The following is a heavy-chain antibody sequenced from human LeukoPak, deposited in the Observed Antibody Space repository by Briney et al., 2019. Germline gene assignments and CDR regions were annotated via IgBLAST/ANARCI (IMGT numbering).Heavy chain of an antibody. CDR3: ARGNKDYGDYARGLSDY. Sequence: GASVKVSCKASGYTFTSFDINWVRQATGQGLAWMGWMNPNSGNTGSAQKFQGRITMTRNTSITTAYMELSSLRSEDTAVYYCARGNKDYGDYARGLSDYWGQGTLVTVSS. V-gene: IGHV1-8*01. CDR2: MNPNSGNT. D-gene: IGHD4-17*01. J-gene: IGHJ4*02. CDR1: GYTFTSFD.